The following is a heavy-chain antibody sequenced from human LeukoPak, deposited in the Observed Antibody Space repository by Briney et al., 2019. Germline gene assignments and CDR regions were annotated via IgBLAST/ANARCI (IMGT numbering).Heavy chain of an antibody. CDR3: ACEYYDILTGYYLFDY. D-gene: IGHD3-9*01. V-gene: IGHV4-34*01. Sequence: SETLSLTCAVYGGSFSGYYCSWIRQPPGKGLGWIGKIKHSGRTNYNPSLKRRVTISVHTHKHQLSLKPTSVTAADTAVYYCACEYYDILTGYYLFDYWGQGTLVTVSS. CDR2: IKHSGRT. CDR1: GGSFSGYY. J-gene: IGHJ4*02.